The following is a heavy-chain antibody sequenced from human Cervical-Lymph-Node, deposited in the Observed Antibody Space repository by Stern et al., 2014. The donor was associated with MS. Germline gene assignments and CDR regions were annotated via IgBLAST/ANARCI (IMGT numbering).Heavy chain of an antibody. CDR1: GGTFSSYG. J-gene: IGHJ4*02. CDR3: ARDSRHYDSSFYFDP. CDR2: IIPIIGTA. D-gene: IGHD3-16*01. Sequence: QVQLGQSGAEVKKPGSSVKVSCKASGGTFSSYGINWVRQAPGQGPEWMGGIIPIIGTANYAQKFQGRVTITADESTATAYMELRSLRSEDTAVYYCARDSRHYDSSFYFDPWGQGTLVTVSS. V-gene: IGHV1-69*01.